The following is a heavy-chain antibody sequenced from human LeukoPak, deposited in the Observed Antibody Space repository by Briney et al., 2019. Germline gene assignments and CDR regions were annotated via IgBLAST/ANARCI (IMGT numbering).Heavy chain of an antibody. CDR1: GFTVSSNY. CDR3: ARDFVGYCDSPYDY. D-gene: IGHD3-22*01. Sequence: GGSLRLSCAASGFTVSSNYMSWVRQAPGKGLEGVSVIYSGGSTYYADSVKGRFTISRDNSKNTLYLQMNSLRAEDTAVYYCARDFVGYCDSPYDYWGQGTLVTVSS. J-gene: IGHJ4*02. CDR2: IYSGGST. V-gene: IGHV3-66*02.